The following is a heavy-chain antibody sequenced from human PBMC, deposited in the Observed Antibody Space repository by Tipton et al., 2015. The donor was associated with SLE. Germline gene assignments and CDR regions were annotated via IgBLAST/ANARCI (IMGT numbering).Heavy chain of an antibody. CDR1: GGSISNYY. CDR2: IYHGGST. D-gene: IGHD5-18*01. Sequence: TLSLTCTVSGGSISNYYWSWIRQPPGKGLEWIGYIYHGGSTNYNPSLKSRVPISEDTSKNQFSLKLSSVTAADTAVYYCASLGYSYGLGFDYWGQGTLVTVSS. CDR3: ASLGYSYGLGFDY. V-gene: IGHV4-59*01. J-gene: IGHJ4*02.